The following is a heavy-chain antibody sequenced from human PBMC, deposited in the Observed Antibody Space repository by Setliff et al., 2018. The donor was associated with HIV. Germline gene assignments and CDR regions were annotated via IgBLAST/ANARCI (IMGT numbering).Heavy chain of an antibody. V-gene: IGHV1-18*01. J-gene: IGHJ3*02. Sequence: ASVKVSCKASXXTVTHYGVDGGGQAPGXXXEWMGXSRASSDNTNYAQKFQGRVXXXXXXSTNTXYIELKSLRSDDTAVYFCARGQLDRHLRSDVPFDIWGQGXXXXVS. CDR3: ARGQLDRHLRSDVPFDI. CDR2: SRASSDNT. D-gene: IGHD1-1*01. CDR1: XXTVTHYG.